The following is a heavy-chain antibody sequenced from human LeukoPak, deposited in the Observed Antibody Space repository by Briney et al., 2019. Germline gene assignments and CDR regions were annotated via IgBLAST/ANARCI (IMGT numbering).Heavy chain of an antibody. J-gene: IGHJ4*02. Sequence: PGGSLRLSCAASGFIFSSYAMSWVRQAPGKGLEWVGRIKSKSDGGTTDYTAPVNGRFTISRDDSINTLYLQMNTLKAEDTAVYYCATYNYGSYFYGTIPYWGQGTLVTVSS. CDR2: IKSKSDGGTT. V-gene: IGHV3-15*01. D-gene: IGHD3-10*01. CDR1: GFIFSSYA. CDR3: ATYNYGSYFYGTIPY.